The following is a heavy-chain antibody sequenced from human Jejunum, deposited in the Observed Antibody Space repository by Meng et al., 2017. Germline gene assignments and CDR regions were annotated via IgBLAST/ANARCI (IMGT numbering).Heavy chain of an antibody. Sequence: GESLKISCAASGFTFSDSYMSWIRHAPGKGLEWVSYITSSGNTIYNVDSMKGRFTISSDNAKNSLYLQMNNLRAEDTAVYYCARGYRSLVYWGQGTLVTVSS. J-gene: IGHJ4*02. D-gene: IGHD6-19*01. CDR3: ARGYRSLVY. CDR1: GFTFSDSY. CDR2: ITSSGNTI. V-gene: IGHV3-11*01.